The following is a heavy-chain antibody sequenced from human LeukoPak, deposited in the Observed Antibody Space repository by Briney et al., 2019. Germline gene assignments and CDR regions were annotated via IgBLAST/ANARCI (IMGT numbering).Heavy chain of an antibody. CDR1: GGSISSGGYY. D-gene: IGHD6-6*01. Sequence: SETLSLTCTVSGGSISSGGYYWSWIRQPPGKGLEWIGYIYHSGSTYYNPSLKSRVTISVDTSKNQFSLKLSSVTAADTAVYYCARTYHTDSSSLVWDYWGQGTLVTVSS. CDR2: IYHSGST. CDR3: ARTYHTDSSSLVWDY. J-gene: IGHJ4*02. V-gene: IGHV4-30-2*02.